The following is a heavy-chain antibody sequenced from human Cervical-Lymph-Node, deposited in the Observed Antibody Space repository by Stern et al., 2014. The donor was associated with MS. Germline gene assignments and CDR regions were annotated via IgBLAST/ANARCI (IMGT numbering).Heavy chain of an antibody. V-gene: IGHV1-2*06. CDR2: INPISGGT. Sequence: MQLVESGAEVKKPGASVKVSCKASGYTFTGYYMHWVRQAPGQGLEWMGRINPISGGTNYAQKFQGRVSMTRDTSISTAYMELSRLRSDDTAVFFCARESSGYYASSGYYVSSGYTTAHFDYWGQGTLVTVSS. CDR1: GYTFTGYY. J-gene: IGHJ4*02. D-gene: IGHD3-22*01. CDR3: ARESSGYYASSGYYVSSGYTTAHFDY.